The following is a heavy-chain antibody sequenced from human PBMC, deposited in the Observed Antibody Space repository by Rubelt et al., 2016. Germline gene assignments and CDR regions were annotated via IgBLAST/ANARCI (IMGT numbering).Heavy chain of an antibody. Sequence: FTSYWISWVRQMPGKGLEWMGRIDPSDSYTNYSPSFQGHVTISADKSISTAYLQWSSLKASDTAMYYCARSDYYDSSGYYGYDAFDIWGQGTMVTVSS. CDR2: IDPSDSYT. V-gene: IGHV5-10-1*01. D-gene: IGHD3-22*01. J-gene: IGHJ3*02. CDR3: ARSDYYDSSGYYGYDAFDI. CDR1: FTSYW.